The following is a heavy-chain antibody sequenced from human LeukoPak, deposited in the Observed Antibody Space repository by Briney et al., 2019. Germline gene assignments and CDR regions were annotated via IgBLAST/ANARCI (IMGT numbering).Heavy chain of an antibody. D-gene: IGHD6-19*01. CDR1: GFTFDDYA. Sequence: PGGSLRLSCAASGFTFDDYAMHWVRQAPGKGLERVSGISWNSGSIGYADSVKGRFTISRDNAKNSLYLQMNSLRAEDTAVYYCARVPPQWLPNRDAFDIWGQGTMVTVSS. V-gene: IGHV3-9*01. CDR2: ISWNSGSI. CDR3: ARVPPQWLPNRDAFDI. J-gene: IGHJ3*02.